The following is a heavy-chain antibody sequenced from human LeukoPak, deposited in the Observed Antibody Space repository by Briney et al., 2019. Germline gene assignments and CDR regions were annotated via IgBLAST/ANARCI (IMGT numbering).Heavy chain of an antibody. CDR3: ARDGTMVRGDQNWFDP. CDR1: GYTFTSYG. J-gene: IGHJ5*02. D-gene: IGHD3-10*01. CDR2: ISAYNGNT. V-gene: IGHV1-18*01. Sequence: ASVKVSCKASGYTFTSYGISWVRQAPGQGLEWMGWISAYNGNTNYAQKLQGRVTMTTDTFTSTAYMELRSLRSDDTAVYYCARDGTMVRGDQNWFDPWGQGTLVTVSS.